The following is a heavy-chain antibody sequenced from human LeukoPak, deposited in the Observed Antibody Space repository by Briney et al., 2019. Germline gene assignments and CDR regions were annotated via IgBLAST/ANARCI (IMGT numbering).Heavy chain of an antibody. CDR2: IYYSGST. V-gene: IGHV4-59*01. J-gene: IGHJ3*02. D-gene: IGHD2-15*01. Sequence: SETLSLTCTVSGGSISSYYWSWIRQPPGKGLEWIGYIYYSGSTNYNPSLESRVTISVDTSKNQFSLKLSSVTAADTAVYYCARDSVVLDAFDIWGQGTMVTVSS. CDR1: GGSISSYY. CDR3: ARDSVVLDAFDI.